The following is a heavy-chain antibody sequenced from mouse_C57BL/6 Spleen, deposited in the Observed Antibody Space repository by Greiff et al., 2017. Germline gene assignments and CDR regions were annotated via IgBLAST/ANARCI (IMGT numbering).Heavy chain of an antibody. J-gene: IGHJ3*01. D-gene: IGHD2-5*01. CDR2: IRLKSDNYAT. CDR1: GFTFSNYW. V-gene: IGHV6-3*01. Sequence: EVNVVESGGGLVQPGGSMKLSCVASGFTFSNYWMNWVRQSPEKGLEWVAQIRLKSDNYATNYAESGKGRFNISRDDSKSSVYLQMNNLRAEDTGIYYCTRSNPWFAYWGKGTLVTVSA. CDR3: TRSNPWFAY.